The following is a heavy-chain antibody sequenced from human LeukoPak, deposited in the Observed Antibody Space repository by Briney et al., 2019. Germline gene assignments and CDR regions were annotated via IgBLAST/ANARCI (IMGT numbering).Heavy chain of an antibody. CDR1: GFTVSSNY. CDR3: ARGAGYNYPYYFDY. CDR2: IYGGGNI. J-gene: IGHJ4*02. V-gene: IGHV3-53*01. D-gene: IGHD5-24*01. Sequence: GGSLRLSCAASGFTVSSNYMNWDRQAPGKGLEWVSVIYGGGNIYYADSVKGRFTISRDNSKNTLYLQMNSLRAEDTAVYYCARGAGYNYPYYFDYWGQGTLVTVSS.